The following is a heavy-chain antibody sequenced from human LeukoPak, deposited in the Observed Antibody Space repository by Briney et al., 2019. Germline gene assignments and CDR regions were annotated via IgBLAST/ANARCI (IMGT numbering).Heavy chain of an antibody. D-gene: IGHD5-18*01. V-gene: IGHV4-61*01. Sequence: SETLSLTCTVSGGSVSSGSYYWSWIRQPPGKGLEWIGYIYYSGSTNYNPPLKSRVTISVDTSKNQFSLKLSSVTAADTAVYYCARMGYSYGYVYWGQGTLVTVSS. J-gene: IGHJ4*02. CDR3: ARMGYSYGYVY. CDR1: GGSVSSGSYY. CDR2: IYYSGST.